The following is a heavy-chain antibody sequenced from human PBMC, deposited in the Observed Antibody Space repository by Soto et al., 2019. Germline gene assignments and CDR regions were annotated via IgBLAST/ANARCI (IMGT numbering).Heavy chain of an antibody. Sequence: PGGSLRLSCAASGFTFSSYSMNWVRQAPGKGLEWVSSISSSSSYIYYADSVKGRFTISRDNAKNSLYLQMNSLRAEDTAVYYCAREEPYYDILTGFYYYYGMDVWGQGTTVTVSS. J-gene: IGHJ6*02. D-gene: IGHD3-9*01. CDR1: GFTFSSYS. V-gene: IGHV3-21*01. CDR3: AREEPYYDILTGFYYYYGMDV. CDR2: ISSSSSYI.